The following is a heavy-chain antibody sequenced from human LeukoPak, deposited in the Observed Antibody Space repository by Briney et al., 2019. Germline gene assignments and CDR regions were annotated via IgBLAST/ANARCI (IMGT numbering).Heavy chain of an antibody. V-gene: IGHV1-69*13. J-gene: IGHJ6*02. Sequence: ASVKVSCTASGYTFTSYAMHWVRQAPGQGLEWMGGIIPIFGTANYAQKFQGRVTITADESTSTAYMELSSLRSEDTAVYYCARDRSGGTSGYYGMDVWGQGTTVTVSS. CDR3: ARDRSGGTSGYYGMDV. CDR2: IIPIFGTA. CDR1: GYTFTSYA. D-gene: IGHD2-15*01.